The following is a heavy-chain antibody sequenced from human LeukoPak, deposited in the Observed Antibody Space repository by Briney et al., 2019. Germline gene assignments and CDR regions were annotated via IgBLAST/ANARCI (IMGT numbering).Heavy chain of an antibody. Sequence: GGSLRLSCAASGFTFDDYAMHWVRKAPGKGLEWVSLISWDGGSTYYADSVKGRFTISRDNSKNSLYLQMNSLRAEDTALYYCSKDRDSTGYFHYFDSWGRGTLVTVSS. CDR1: GFTFDDYA. CDR3: SKDRDSTGYFHYFDS. D-gene: IGHD3-22*01. V-gene: IGHV3-43D*03. J-gene: IGHJ4*02. CDR2: ISWDGGST.